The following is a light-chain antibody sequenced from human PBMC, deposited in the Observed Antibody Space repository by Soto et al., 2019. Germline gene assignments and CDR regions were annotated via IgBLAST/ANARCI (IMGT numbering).Light chain of an antibody. J-gene: IGKJ1*01. CDR3: QQYNDYPWT. V-gene: IGKV1-5*03. CDR1: QNVNAW. CDR2: KAS. Sequence: DIQLTQSPSTLSASVGDRVTITCRASQNVNAWLAWFQQKPGKAPTLLIYKASGLESGVPSRFSGGGSGTEFTLTISCLQPDDFSTYYCQQYNDYPWTFGHGTKVEIK.